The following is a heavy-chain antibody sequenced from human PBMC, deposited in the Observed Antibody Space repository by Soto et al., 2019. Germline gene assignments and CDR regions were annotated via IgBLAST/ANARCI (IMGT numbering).Heavy chain of an antibody. D-gene: IGHD1-26*01. CDR2: IKSKTDGGTT. CDR3: TTCIVGAPDAFDI. CDR1: GFTFSNAW. V-gene: IGHV3-15*01. Sequence: GGSLRLSCAASGFTFSNAWMSWVRQAPGKGLEWVGRIKSKTDGGTTDYAEPVKGRFTISRDDSKNTLYLQMNSLKTEETAVYYCTTCIVGAPDAFDIWGQGKMVTVSS. J-gene: IGHJ3*02.